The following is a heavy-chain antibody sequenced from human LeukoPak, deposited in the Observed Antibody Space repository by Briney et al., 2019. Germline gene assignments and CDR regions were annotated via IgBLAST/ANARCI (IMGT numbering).Heavy chain of an antibody. CDR3: ARDRMITFGGVIGRYFDS. CDR1: GGSISSSNW. Sequence: SETLSLTCAVSGGSISSSNWWSWVRQPPGKGLEWIGEIYHSGSTDYNPSLKSRVTISVDKSKNQFSLKLSSVTAADTAVYYCARDRMITFGGVIGRYFDSWGQGTLVTVSS. J-gene: IGHJ4*02. V-gene: IGHV4-4*02. D-gene: IGHD3-16*02. CDR2: IYHSGST.